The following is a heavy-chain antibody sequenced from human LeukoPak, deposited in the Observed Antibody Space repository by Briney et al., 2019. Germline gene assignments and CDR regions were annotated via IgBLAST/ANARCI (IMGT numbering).Heavy chain of an antibody. CDR3: ARACSSTSCSTIFDS. Sequence: PGGSLRLSCAASGFTFDDYAMNWVRQPPGKGLEWVSGINWNGGSTGYADSVKGRFTISRDNAKNSLHLQMNSLRAEDTALSYCARACSSTSCSTIFDSWGQGTLVTVSS. CDR2: INWNGGST. J-gene: IGHJ4*02. V-gene: IGHV3-20*04. D-gene: IGHD2-2*01. CDR1: GFTFDDYA.